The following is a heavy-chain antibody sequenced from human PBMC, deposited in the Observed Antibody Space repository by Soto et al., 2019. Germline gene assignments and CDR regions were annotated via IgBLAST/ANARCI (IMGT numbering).Heavy chain of an antibody. J-gene: IGHJ4*02. CDR1: GFTFSSYG. D-gene: IGHD3-10*01. V-gene: IGHV3-33*01. CDR2: IWYDGSNK. Sequence: GGSLRLSCAASGFTFSSYGMHWVRQAPGKGLEWVAVIWYDGSNKYYADSVKGRFTISRDNSKNTLYLQMNSLRAEDTAVYYCPRNPLYGSGSHYFDYWGQGSLVTVSS. CDR3: PRNPLYGSGSHYFDY.